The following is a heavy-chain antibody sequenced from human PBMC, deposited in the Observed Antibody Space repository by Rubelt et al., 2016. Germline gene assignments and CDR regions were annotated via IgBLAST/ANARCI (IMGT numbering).Heavy chain of an antibody. Sequence: QVQLVQSGAEVKKPGASVKVSCKASGYAFTSYGISWVRQAPGQGLEWMGWIRAYNGNTNYAQKFQGRVTMTTDTSTGTAYMGLWSLRSDDTAVYYCARDKEWLATRGFQSWFDPWGQGTLVTVSS. V-gene: IGHV1-18*01. J-gene: IGHJ5*02. CDR3: ARDKEWLATRGFQSWFDP. CDR2: IRAYNGNT. D-gene: IGHD6-19*01. CDR1: GYAFTSYG.